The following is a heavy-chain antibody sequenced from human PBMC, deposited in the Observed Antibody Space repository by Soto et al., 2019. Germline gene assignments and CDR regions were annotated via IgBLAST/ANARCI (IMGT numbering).Heavy chain of an antibody. CDR3: ARVGAARPPGY. V-gene: IGHV3-21*01. D-gene: IGHD6-6*01. J-gene: IGHJ4*02. CDR2: ISSSSSYI. Sequence: EVQLVESGGGLVKPGGSLRLSCAASGFTFSSYSMNWVRQAPGKGLEWVSSISSSSSYIYYADSVKGRFTISGDNAKNSLYLQMNSLRAEDTAVYYCARVGAARPPGYWGQGTLVTVSS. CDR1: GFTFSSYS.